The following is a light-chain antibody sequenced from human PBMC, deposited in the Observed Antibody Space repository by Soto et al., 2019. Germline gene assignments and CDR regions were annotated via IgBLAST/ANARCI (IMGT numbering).Light chain of an antibody. V-gene: IGLV1-40*01. CDR2: GNS. CDR1: SSNIGAGYD. CDR3: QSYDSRLSGSV. Sequence: QSVLTQPPSVSGAPGPRVTISCTGSSSNIGAGYDVHWYQQLPGTAPKLLIYGNSNRPSGVPDRFSGSKSGTSASLAITGIQADDEADYFCQSYDSRLSGSVFGTGTKLTVL. J-gene: IGLJ1*01.